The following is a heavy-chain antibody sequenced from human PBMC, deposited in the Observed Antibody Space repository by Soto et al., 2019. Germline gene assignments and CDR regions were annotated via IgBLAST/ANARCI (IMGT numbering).Heavy chain of an antibody. Sequence: GGSLRLSCAASGFTFSSYAMHWVRQAPGKGLEGVAVISYDGSNKYYADSVKGRFTISRDNSKNTLYLQMNSLRAEDTAVYYCARDPVAYCGGDCRTFDCWGQGALVTVSS. V-gene: IGHV3-30-3*01. CDR1: GFTFSSYA. CDR3: ARDPVAYCGGDCRTFDC. J-gene: IGHJ4*02. D-gene: IGHD2-21*02. CDR2: ISYDGSNK.